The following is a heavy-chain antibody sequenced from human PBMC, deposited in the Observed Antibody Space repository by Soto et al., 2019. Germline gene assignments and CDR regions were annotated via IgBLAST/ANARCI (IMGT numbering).Heavy chain of an antibody. CDR2: IIPILGIA. J-gene: IGHJ3*02. CDR1: GGTFSSYT. CDR3: ARSEYSSSPKHAFDI. D-gene: IGHD6-6*01. V-gene: IGHV1-69*02. Sequence: SVKVSCKASGGTFSSYTISWVRQAPGQGLEWMGRIIPILGIANYAQKFQGRVTITADKSTSTAYMELSSLRSEDTAVYYCARSEYSSSPKHAFDIWGQGTMVTV.